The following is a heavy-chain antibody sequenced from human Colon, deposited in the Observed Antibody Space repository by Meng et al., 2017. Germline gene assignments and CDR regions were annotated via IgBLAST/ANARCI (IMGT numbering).Heavy chain of an antibody. CDR2: ISGSGSSE. CDR1: GFTFSSYE. J-gene: IGHJ5*02. Sequence: GGSLRLSCAGSGFTFSSYEMNWVRQAPGKGLEWVAYISGSGSSEKYADSVKGRFSISKDNAKNSLFLHMNSLRAEDTAVYYSARAVPAGAWGQGTLVTVSS. D-gene: IGHD2-2*01. V-gene: IGHV3-48*03. CDR3: ARAVPAGA.